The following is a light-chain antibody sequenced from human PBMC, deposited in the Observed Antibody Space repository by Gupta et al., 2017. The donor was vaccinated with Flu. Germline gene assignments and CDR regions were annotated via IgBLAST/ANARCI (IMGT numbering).Light chain of an antibody. CDR1: SSNIGAGYD. CDR2: GNT. J-gene: IGLJ3*02. V-gene: IGLV1-40*01. CDR3: QSYDSGRWV. Sequence: GGSSNIGAGYDVHWYQQLPGTAPKLLIQGNTNRPSGVPDRFSGSKSGTSASLAITGLQAEDEADYYCQSYDSGRWVFGGGTKLTVL.